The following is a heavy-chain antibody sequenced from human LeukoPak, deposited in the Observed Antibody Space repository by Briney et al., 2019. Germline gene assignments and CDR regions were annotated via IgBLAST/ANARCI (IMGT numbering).Heavy chain of an antibody. V-gene: IGHV3-30*18. CDR2: ISYDGSNK. Sequence: PGGSLRLSCAASGFTFSSYGMHWVRQAPGKGLEWVAVISYDGSNKYYADSVKGRFTISRDNSKNTLYLQMNSLRAEDTAVYYCAKDHSGYDWGYDDYYGMDVWGQGTTVTVSS. CDR3: AKDHSGYDWGYDDYYGMDV. D-gene: IGHD5-12*01. CDR1: GFTFSSYG. J-gene: IGHJ6*02.